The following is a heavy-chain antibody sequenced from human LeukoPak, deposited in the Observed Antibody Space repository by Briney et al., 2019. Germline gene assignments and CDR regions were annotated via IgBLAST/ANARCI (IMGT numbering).Heavy chain of an antibody. CDR1: GYTFTSYG. CDR3: TKSGTRSSWSPRVKTYLDY. CDR2: ISYDGSNK. V-gene: IGHV3-30*18. Sequence: SCKASGYTFTSYGMHWVRQAPGKGLEWVAVISYDGSNKYYADSVKGRFTISRDNSKNTLYLQMNSLRAEDTAVYYCTKSGTRSSWSPRVKTYLDYWGQGTLVTVSS. J-gene: IGHJ4*02. D-gene: IGHD6-13*01.